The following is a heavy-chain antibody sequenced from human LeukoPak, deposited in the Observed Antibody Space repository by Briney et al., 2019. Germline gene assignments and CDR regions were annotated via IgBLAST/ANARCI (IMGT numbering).Heavy chain of an antibody. Sequence: PGGSLRLSCAASGFTFSDYYMSWIRQAPGKGLKWVSYISGSSGYTNYADSVKGRFTISRDNAKNSLYLQMNSLRAEDTAVYYCAAMITDYFDYWGQGTLVTFSS. D-gene: IGHD3-16*01. CDR2: ISGSSGYT. CDR3: AAMITDYFDY. V-gene: IGHV3-11*06. J-gene: IGHJ4*02. CDR1: GFTFSDYY.